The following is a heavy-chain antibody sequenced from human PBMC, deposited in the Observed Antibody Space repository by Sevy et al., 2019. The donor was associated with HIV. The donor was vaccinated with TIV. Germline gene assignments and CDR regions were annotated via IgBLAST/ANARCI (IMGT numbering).Heavy chain of an antibody. V-gene: IGHV1-24*01. D-gene: IGHD2-15*01. CDR3: ATRVVQTHFLLDF. CDR1: GHTLTELS. Sequence: ASVKVSCKVSGHTLTELSMQWVRQAPGKGLEWMGGFDPEDGETMFAQNFQGRVTMTADTSTDTAYMELSSLRSEDTAVYYCATRVVQTHFLLDFWGQGTLVTVSS. CDR2: FDPEDGET. J-gene: IGHJ4*02.